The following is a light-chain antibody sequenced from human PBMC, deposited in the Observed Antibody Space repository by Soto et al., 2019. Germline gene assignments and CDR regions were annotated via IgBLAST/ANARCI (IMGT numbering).Light chain of an antibody. Sequence: IGLTQSPGTLSLSPGERATLSCRASQSVSSTYLAWYQQKPGQAPRLLIYGASSRATGIPDRFSGSGSGTGFTLTISRLEPEDFAVYYCQQYGSSSWTFGQGTKVDIK. CDR1: QSVSSTY. V-gene: IGKV3-20*01. CDR2: GAS. J-gene: IGKJ1*01. CDR3: QQYGSSSWT.